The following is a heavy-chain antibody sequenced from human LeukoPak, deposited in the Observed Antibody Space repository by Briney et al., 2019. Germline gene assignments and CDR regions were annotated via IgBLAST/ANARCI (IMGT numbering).Heavy chain of an antibody. J-gene: IGHJ6*02. Sequence: GGSLRLSCAASGFTVSSNYMSWVRQAPGKGLEWVSVIYSGGSTYYADSVKGRFTISRDNSKNTLYLQMNSLRAEDTAVYYCARHTRHYDILTGYTVGMDVWGQGTTVTVSS. D-gene: IGHD3-9*01. CDR1: GFTVSSNY. CDR2: IYSGGST. V-gene: IGHV3-66*04. CDR3: ARHTRHYDILTGYTVGMDV.